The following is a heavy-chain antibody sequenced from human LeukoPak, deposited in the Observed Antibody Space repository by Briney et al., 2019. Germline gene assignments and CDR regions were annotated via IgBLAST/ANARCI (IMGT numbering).Heavy chain of an antibody. CDR1: GFTISNVD. V-gene: IGHV3-13*04. CDR2: IGVAGDT. J-gene: IGHJ2*01. D-gene: IGHD2-21*02. Sequence: GGSLRLSCAASGFTISNVDIHWVRQVTGEGPEWVSAIGVAGDTYYADSVKGRFTISRENAWNSLYLQMNDLRAGDTAIYYCAREYCGSGCCPGGWYFDLWGLGTLVTVSS. CDR3: AREYCGSGCCPGGWYFDL.